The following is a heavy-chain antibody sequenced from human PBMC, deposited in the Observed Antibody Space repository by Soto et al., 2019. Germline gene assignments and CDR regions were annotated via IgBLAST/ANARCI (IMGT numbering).Heavy chain of an antibody. CDR3: ARMGGSLLYRSKYFDS. CDR2: IYSGGGT. D-gene: IGHD2-8*02. CDR1: GFSVISNY. Sequence: EVQLVESGGGLVQPGESLRLSCAASGFSVISNYMSWVRQAPGKGLEWVSVIYSGGGTYYADSVKGRFTISRDNSKNTLYLQMNSLKADDTAVYYCARMGGSLLYRSKYFDSWGQGTRVTVSS. V-gene: IGHV3-66*01. J-gene: IGHJ4*02.